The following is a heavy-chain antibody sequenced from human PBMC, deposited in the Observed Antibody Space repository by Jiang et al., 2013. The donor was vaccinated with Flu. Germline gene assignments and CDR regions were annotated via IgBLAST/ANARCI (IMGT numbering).Heavy chain of an antibody. Sequence: SGVSLTTTAVGVGWIRQSPGKALEWLALIYWNDDKHYSPSLKTRLTLTKDTSKNQVVLTMADMDPVDTATYYCVHRPKGSGSIDYWGQGTLVTVSS. V-gene: IGHV2-5*01. CDR2: IYWNDDK. CDR1: GVSLTTTAVG. D-gene: IGHD6-13*01. J-gene: IGHJ4*02. CDR3: VHRPKGSGSIDY.